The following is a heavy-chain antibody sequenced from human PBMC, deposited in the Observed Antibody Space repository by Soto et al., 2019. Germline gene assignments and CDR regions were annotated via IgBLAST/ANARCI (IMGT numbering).Heavy chain of an antibody. Sequence: LSLTCTVSGGSIRGSDDYWAWFRQSPGKGLEYVGSYFYTGSAYYNPSLKSRVTIVADTSTNRFFLNLKSVTATDTAVYYCAKTPSGWYDSWGQGTLVTVSS. D-gene: IGHD1-26*01. CDR3: AKTPSGWYDS. V-gene: IGHV4-39*01. CDR2: YFYTGSA. J-gene: IGHJ5*01. CDR1: GGSIRGSDDY.